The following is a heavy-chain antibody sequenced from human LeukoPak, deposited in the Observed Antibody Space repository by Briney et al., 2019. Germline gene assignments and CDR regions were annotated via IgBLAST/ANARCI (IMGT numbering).Heavy chain of an antibody. CDR2: ISGSGGST. CDR1: GFTFSSYA. D-gene: IGHD3-22*01. J-gene: IGHJ4*02. V-gene: IGHV3-23*01. CDR3: ARDRFSYYYDSSGYDY. Sequence: GGSLRLSCAASGFTFSSYAMSWVRQAPGKGLEWVSAISGSGGSTYYADSVKGRFTISRDNSKNSLYLQMNSLRAEDTAVYYCARDRFSYYYDSSGYDYWGQGTLVTVSS.